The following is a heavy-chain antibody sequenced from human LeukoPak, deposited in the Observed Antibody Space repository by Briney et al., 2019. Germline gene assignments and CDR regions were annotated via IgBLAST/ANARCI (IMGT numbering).Heavy chain of an antibody. V-gene: IGHV1-18*01. CDR1: GYTFTSYG. Sequence: ASVKVSCKASGYTFTSYGISWVRQAPGQGLEWMGWISAYNGNTNYAQKLQGRVTMTTDTSTSTAYMELRSLRSDDTAVYYCARVLRAAYGDYEDRDYYYMDVWGKGTTVTVSS. CDR3: ARVLRAAYGDYEDRDYYYMDV. J-gene: IGHJ6*03. CDR2: ISAYNGNT. D-gene: IGHD4-17*01.